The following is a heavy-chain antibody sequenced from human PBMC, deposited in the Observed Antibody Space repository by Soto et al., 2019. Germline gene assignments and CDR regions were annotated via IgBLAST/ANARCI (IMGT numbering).Heavy chain of an antibody. D-gene: IGHD4-17*01. Sequence: GGSLRLSCAASGFTFSSYAMHWVRQAPGKGLEYVSAISSNGGSTYYANSVKGRFTISRDNSKNTLYLQMGSLRAEDMAVYYCARDRGSTVTTPIDYWGQGTLVTVSS. CDR3: ARDRGSTVTTPIDY. J-gene: IGHJ4*02. CDR2: ISSNGGST. CDR1: GFTFSSYA. V-gene: IGHV3-64*01.